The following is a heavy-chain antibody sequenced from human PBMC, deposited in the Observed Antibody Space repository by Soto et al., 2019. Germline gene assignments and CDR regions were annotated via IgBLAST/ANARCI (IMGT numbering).Heavy chain of an antibody. CDR1: GFTFSSYA. CDR2: ISYDGSNK. J-gene: IGHJ6*02. V-gene: IGHV3-30-3*01. CDR3: ATGYSSSFDYGMDV. D-gene: IGHD6-13*01. Sequence: QVQLVESGGGVVQPGRSLRLSCAASGFTFSSYAMHWVRQAPGKGLEWVAVISYDGSNKYYADSVKGRFTISRDNSKNTLYLQMNSLRAEDTAVYYCATGYSSSFDYGMDVGGQGTTVTVSS.